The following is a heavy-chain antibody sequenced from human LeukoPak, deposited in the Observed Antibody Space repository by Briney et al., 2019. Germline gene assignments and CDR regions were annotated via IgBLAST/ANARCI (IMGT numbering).Heavy chain of an antibody. CDR2: ISSSSSTI. CDR3: ARDFLTVKLDY. J-gene: IGHJ4*02. CDR1: GFTFSSYS. Sequence: PGGSLRLSCAASGFTFSSYSMNWVRQAPGKGLEWVSYISSSSSTIYYADSVKGRFTISRDNAKNSLYLQMNSLRAEDTAVYYCARDFLTVKLDYWGQGTLVTVSS. D-gene: IGHD4-17*01. V-gene: IGHV3-48*04.